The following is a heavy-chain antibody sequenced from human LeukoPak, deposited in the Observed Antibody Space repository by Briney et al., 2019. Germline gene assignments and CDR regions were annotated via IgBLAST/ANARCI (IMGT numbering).Heavy chain of an antibody. D-gene: IGHD3-10*01. Sequence: ASVKVSCKASGYTFTSYGISWVRQAPGQGLEWMGWISAYNGNTNYAQKLQGRVTMTTDTSTSTAYMELRSLRSGDTAVYYCARMEYGSGSYSLDYWGQGTLVTVSS. CDR2: ISAYNGNT. V-gene: IGHV1-18*01. CDR1: GYTFTSYG. J-gene: IGHJ4*02. CDR3: ARMEYGSGSYSLDY.